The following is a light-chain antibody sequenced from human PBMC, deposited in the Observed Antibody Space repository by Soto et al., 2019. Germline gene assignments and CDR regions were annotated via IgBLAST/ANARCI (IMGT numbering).Light chain of an antibody. CDR3: SSYTSSSTSVV. V-gene: IGLV2-14*01. CDR2: DVS. J-gene: IGLJ2*01. CDR1: SSEVGGYNY. Sequence: QSALTQPASVSGSPGQSITISCTGTSSEVGGYNYVSWYQQHPGKAPKLMIYDVSNRPSGVSNRFSGSKSGNTASLTISGVQDEDEADDYCSSYTSSSTSVVFGGGTKLTVL.